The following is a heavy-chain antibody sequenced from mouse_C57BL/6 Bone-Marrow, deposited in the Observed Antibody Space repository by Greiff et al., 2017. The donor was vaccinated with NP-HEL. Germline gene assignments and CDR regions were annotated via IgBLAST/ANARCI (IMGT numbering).Heavy chain of an antibody. CDR1: GFTFSSYA. CDR3: ASRTPWVDY. Sequence: EVKLMESGGGLVKPGGSLKLSCAASGFTFSSYAMSWVRQTPEKRLEWVATISDGGSYTYYPDNVKGRFTISRDNAKNNLYLQMSHLKSEDTAMYYCASRTPWVDYWGQGTSVTVSS. D-gene: IGHD3-3*01. V-gene: IGHV5-4*03. J-gene: IGHJ4*01. CDR2: ISDGGSYT.